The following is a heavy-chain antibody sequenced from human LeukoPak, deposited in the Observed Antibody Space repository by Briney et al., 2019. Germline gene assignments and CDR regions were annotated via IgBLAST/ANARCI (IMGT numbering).Heavy chain of an antibody. Sequence: SETLSLTCTVSGGSIRSNYWSWIRQPPGKGLAWIGYMYYSGSTNYNPSLKSRVTISVDTSKNQFSLKLSSVTAADTAVYYCARGGLSYYYMDVWGKGTTVTISS. CDR2: MYYSGST. CDR3: ARGGLSYYYMDV. J-gene: IGHJ6*03. V-gene: IGHV4-59*01. CDR1: GGSIRSNY.